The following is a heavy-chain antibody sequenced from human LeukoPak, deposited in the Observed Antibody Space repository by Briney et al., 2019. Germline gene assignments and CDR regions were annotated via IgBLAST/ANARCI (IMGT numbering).Heavy chain of an antibody. CDR1: GFTFSSYG. CDR3: AKDGPYCSGGSCYSSRKSRNYYYYMDV. V-gene: IGHV3-30*18. J-gene: IGHJ6*03. CDR2: ISYDGSNK. Sequence: PGGSLRLSCAASGFTFSSYGMHWVRQAPGKGLEWVAVISYDGSNKYYADSVKGRFTISRDNSKNTLYLQMNSLRAEDTAVYYCAKDGPYCSGGSCYSSRKSRNYYYYMDVWGKGTTVTISS. D-gene: IGHD2-15*01.